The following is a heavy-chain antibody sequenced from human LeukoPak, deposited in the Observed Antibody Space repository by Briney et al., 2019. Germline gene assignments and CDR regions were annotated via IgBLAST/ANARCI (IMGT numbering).Heavy chain of an antibody. CDR3: ATDAYFDMRGGPRR. Sequence: GGSLRLSCAASGYIFENYGMHWVRQAPGQGLQWVAVISYDGSTKYYGDSVKGRFTISRDNSKNTLFLELNSLRAEDTAVYYCATDAYFDMRGGPRRWGQGTLVSVSS. D-gene: IGHD3-9*01. CDR1: GYIFENYG. V-gene: IGHV3-30*03. J-gene: IGHJ1*01. CDR2: ISYDGSTK.